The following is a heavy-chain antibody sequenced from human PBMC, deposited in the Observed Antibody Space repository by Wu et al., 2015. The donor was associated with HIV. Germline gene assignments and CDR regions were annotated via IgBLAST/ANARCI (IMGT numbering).Heavy chain of an antibody. V-gene: IGHV4-38-2*01. CDR3: ARVGRVVPAAESRAFLFYYYYYMDV. J-gene: IGHJ6*03. D-gene: IGHD2-2*01. Sequence: QVQLRESGPGLVKPSETLSLTCVVSGYSISFGYYWGWVRQSPGRGLEWIGSIYHTGITHYNSSLKSRVTISVDTSKNQFSLKLSSVTAADTAVYYCARVGRVVPAAESRAFLFYYYYYMDVWGKGTTVTVSS. CDR2: IYHTGIT. CDR1: GYSISFGYY.